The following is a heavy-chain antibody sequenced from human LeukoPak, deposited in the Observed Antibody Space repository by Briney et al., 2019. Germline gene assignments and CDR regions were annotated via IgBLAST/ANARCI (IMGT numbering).Heavy chain of an antibody. CDR3: ARDGMGVIKAFDI. CDR1: GFTFSSYW. V-gene: IGHV3-7*05. CDR2: IMHAGSEK. Sequence: GGSLRLSCAASGFTFSSYWMSWVRQVPGKGLEWVANIMHAGSEKDLVYSVKDRFTISRENDKNSKYLQMNSLRAEEPGVQYCARDGMGVIKAFDIWGQGTMVTVSS. D-gene: IGHD3-10*01. J-gene: IGHJ3*02.